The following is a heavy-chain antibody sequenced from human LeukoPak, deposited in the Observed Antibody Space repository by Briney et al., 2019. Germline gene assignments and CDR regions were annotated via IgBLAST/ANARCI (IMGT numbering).Heavy chain of an antibody. V-gene: IGHV3-53*01. Sequence: PGGSLRLSCAASGFTFSSYWMSWVRQAPGKGLEWVSVIYSGGSTYYADSVKGRFTISRDNSKNTLYLQMNSLRAEDTAVYYCARDPDYGFDYWGQGTLVTVSS. CDR2: IYSGGST. CDR1: GFTFSSYW. J-gene: IGHJ4*02. CDR3: ARDPDYGFDY. D-gene: IGHD4-17*01.